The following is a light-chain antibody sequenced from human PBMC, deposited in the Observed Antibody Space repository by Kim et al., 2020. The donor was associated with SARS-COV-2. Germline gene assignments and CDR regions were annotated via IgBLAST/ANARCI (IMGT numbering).Light chain of an antibody. CDR3: QAWDSSTVV. CDR2: QDS. V-gene: IGLV3-1*01. CDR1: KLGDKY. Sequence: SYELTQPPSVSVSPGQTASITCSGDKLGDKYACCYQQKPGQSPVLVIYQDSKRPSGIPERFSGSNSGNTATLTIGGTQAMDEADYYCQAWDSSTVVFGGGTQLTFL. J-gene: IGLJ2*01.